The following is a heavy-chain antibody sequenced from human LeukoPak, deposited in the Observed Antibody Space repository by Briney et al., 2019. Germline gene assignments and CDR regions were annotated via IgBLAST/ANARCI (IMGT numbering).Heavy chain of an antibody. CDR2: IYYSGST. V-gene: IGHV4-39*01. Sequence: PSETLSLTCTVSGGSISSSSYYWGWIRQPPGKGLEWIGSIYYSGSTYYNPSLKSRVTISVDTSKNQFSLKLSSVTAADTAVYYCARHARGSGIAYWGQGTLVTVSS. J-gene: IGHJ4*02. CDR1: GGSISSSSYY. D-gene: IGHD3-10*01. CDR3: ARHARGSGIAY.